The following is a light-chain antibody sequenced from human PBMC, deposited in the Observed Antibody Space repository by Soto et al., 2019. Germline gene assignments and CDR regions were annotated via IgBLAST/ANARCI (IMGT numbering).Light chain of an antibody. CDR2: GAS. Sequence: EIGLTQSPGTLSLSPGERATLSCRASQIVSSSYLAWYQQKPGQAPRLLIYGASSRATGIPYRFSGSGSGTDFTLTISRLEPEDFAVYYCQQYGSSSWTFGQGTKVEIK. V-gene: IGKV3-20*01. CDR3: QQYGSSSWT. J-gene: IGKJ1*01. CDR1: QIVSSSY.